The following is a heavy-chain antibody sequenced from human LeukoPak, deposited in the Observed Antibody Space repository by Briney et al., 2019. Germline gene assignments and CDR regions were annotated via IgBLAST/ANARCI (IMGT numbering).Heavy chain of an antibody. V-gene: IGHV4-39*01. J-gene: IGHJ4*02. D-gene: IGHD2-8*01. CDR3: ARGRLVLMVYAIHYFDY. CDR2: TFYSGST. CDR1: GDSISSSSYY. Sequence: SETLSLTCTVSGDSISSSSYYWEWIRQPPGKGLEWIGSTFYSGSTYYNPSLKSRVTISVDMSKNQFSLKLSSVTAADTAVYYCARGRLVLMVYAIHYFDYWGQGTLVTVSS.